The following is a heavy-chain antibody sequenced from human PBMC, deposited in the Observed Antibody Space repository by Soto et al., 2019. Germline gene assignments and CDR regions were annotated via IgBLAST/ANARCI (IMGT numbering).Heavy chain of an antibody. Sequence: EVRLVDSGGGLIQPGGSLRLSCAASGFSVSSSHMIWVRQAPGKGLEWVSVIYSGGTTYYAVSVKGRFTISRDKSKNTVYLQMDSLRTEDTAVYHCEKLGPYDSESYSFRYNWIDPWGQGTLVTVSS. J-gene: IGHJ5*02. CDR3: EKLGPYDSESYSFRYNWIDP. CDR2: IYSGGTT. V-gene: IGHV3-53*01. CDR1: GFSVSSSH. D-gene: IGHD3-10*01.